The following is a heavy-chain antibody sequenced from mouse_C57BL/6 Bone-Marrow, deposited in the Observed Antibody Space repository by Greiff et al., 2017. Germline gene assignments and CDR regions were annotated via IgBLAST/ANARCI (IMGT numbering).Heavy chain of an antibody. CDR3: AREDLYYGYDGYAMDY. J-gene: IGHJ4*01. Sequence: EVKLVESGGGLVKPGGSLKLSCAASGFTFSDYGMHWVRQAPEKGLEWVAYISSGSSTIYYADTVKGRFTISRDNAKNTLFLQMTSLRSEDTAMYYCAREDLYYGYDGYAMDYWGQGTSVTVSS. V-gene: IGHV5-17*01. D-gene: IGHD2-2*01. CDR1: GFTFSDYG. CDR2: ISSGSSTI.